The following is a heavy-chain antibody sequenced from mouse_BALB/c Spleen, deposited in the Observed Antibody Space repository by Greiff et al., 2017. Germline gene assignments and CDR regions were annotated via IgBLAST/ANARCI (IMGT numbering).Heavy chain of an antibody. J-gene: IGHJ3*01. CDR3: VRQPPVYYDYAWFAY. V-gene: IGHV10-1*02. Sequence: EVMLVESGGGLVQPKGSLKLSCAASGFTFNTYAMNWVRQAPGKGLEWVARIRSKSNNYATYYADSVKDRFTISRDDSQSMLYLQMNNLKTEDTAMYYCVRQPPVYYDYAWFAYWGQGTLVTVSA. D-gene: IGHD2-4*01. CDR2: IRSKSNNYAT. CDR1: GFTFNTYA.